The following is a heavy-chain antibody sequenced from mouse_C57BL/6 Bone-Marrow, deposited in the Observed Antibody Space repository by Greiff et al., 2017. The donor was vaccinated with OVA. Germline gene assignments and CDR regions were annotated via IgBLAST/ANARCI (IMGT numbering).Heavy chain of an antibody. V-gene: IGHV5-12*01. Sequence: EVNVVESGGGLVQPGGSLKLSCAASGFTFSDYYMYWVRQTPEKRLEWVAYISNGGGSTYYPDTVKGRFTISRDNAKNTLYLQMSRLKSEDTAMYYCARIYDGYGDYAMDYWGQGTSVTVSS. J-gene: IGHJ4*01. D-gene: IGHD2-3*01. CDR2: ISNGGGST. CDR3: ARIYDGYGDYAMDY. CDR1: GFTFSDYY.